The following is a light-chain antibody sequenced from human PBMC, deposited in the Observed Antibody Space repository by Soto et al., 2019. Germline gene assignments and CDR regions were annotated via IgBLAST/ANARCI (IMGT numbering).Light chain of an antibody. Sequence: LSQSPGKMSLLSGGRGTLSCRASQSVSSYYLAWYQQKPGQAPRLLIYAASSRATGIPDRFSGGGSGTDFTLTISRLEPEDFAVYYCQQCGSSPWTFGQGAKVDI. CDR1: QSVSSYY. CDR2: AAS. V-gene: IGKV3-20*01. CDR3: QQCGSSPWT. J-gene: IGKJ1*01.